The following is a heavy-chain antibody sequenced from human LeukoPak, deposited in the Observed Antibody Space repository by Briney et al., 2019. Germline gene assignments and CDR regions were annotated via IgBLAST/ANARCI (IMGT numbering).Heavy chain of an antibody. Sequence: PGGSLRLSCAASGFTFTSYTMHWVLQPPGQGLEWVAATSYDGGNRYYADYVKGRFTISRDNSNNTLFLQMKSLRPEDTAVYFCARKSLWFKYYDYWGQGIWVTVSS. V-gene: IGHV3-30*01. D-gene: IGHD2-21*01. CDR1: GFTFTSYT. J-gene: IGHJ4*02. CDR2: TSYDGGNR. CDR3: ARKSLWFKYYDY.